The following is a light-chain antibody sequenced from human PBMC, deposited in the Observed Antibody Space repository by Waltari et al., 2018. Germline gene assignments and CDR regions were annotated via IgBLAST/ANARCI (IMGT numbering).Light chain of an antibody. V-gene: IGKV1-9*01. CDR3: QQLNSYQWT. Sequence: IPLTQSPFSLSASVGDRVTITCRASQGISNYLAWYQQKPGEAPKLLIYAASALQSGVPSRFSGSGSGRYFTLTISSLQPEDFATYYCQQLNSYQWTFGQGTKVEIK. J-gene: IGKJ1*01. CDR2: AAS. CDR1: QGISNY.